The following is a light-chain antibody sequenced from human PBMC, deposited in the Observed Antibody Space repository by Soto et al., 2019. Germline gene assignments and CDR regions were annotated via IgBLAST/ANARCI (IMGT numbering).Light chain of an antibody. CDR1: QSVGKN. V-gene: IGKV3-15*01. Sequence: EIVMTQSPAALSVSPGERGTLSCRASQSVGKNLAWYQQRPGQGPRLLIYAASDRATAIPVRFSGSGSGTEFTLTISSLQSEDSAVYYCQQYNTWPPWTFGRGTKVDIK. CDR2: AAS. J-gene: IGKJ1*01. CDR3: QQYNTWPPWT.